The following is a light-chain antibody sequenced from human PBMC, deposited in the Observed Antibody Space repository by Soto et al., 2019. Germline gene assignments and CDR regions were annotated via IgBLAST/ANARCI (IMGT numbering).Light chain of an antibody. J-gene: IGKJ2*01. Sequence: DIQMTQSPSSLSSSVGDRVTITCRASQSISSYLNWYQQKPGKAPKLLIYAASSLQSGVPSRFSGSGSGTDFTLIISSLQPEDFATYYCKQSYSTPSRPYSVGQGTKLEIK. CDR3: KQSYSTPSRPYS. V-gene: IGKV1-39*01. CDR2: AAS. CDR1: QSISSY.